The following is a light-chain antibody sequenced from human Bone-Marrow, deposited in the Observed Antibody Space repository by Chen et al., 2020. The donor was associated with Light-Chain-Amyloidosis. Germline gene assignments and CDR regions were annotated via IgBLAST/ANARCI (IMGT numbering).Light chain of an antibody. J-gene: IGLJ2*01. V-gene: IGLV1-44*01. CDR3: AAYDDSLNGVV. CDR1: SANIGGNP. Sequence: QSVLTQPPSASGTPGQRVTISCSGSSANIGGNPVNWYHQLQGTAPKLLVYSNNQLPSGVPDRFSGSKSGRSASLSISGLQSEDEADYYCAAYDDSLNGVVFGGGTTLTVL. CDR2: SNN.